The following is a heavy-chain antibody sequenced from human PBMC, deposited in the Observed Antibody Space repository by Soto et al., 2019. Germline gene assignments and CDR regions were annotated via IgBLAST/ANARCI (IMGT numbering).Heavy chain of an antibody. CDR2: IIPIFGTA. D-gene: IGHD6-19*01. V-gene: IGHV1-69*01. J-gene: IGHJ4*02. CDR1: GGTFSSYA. CDR3: ARGRLAVAGTGDHFDY. Sequence: QVQLVQSGAEVQKPGSSVKVSCKASGGTFSSYAISWVRQAPGQGLEWMGGIIPIFGTANYAQKFQGRVTITADESTSTAYMELSSLRSEDTAVYYCARGRLAVAGTGDHFDYWGQGTLVTVSS.